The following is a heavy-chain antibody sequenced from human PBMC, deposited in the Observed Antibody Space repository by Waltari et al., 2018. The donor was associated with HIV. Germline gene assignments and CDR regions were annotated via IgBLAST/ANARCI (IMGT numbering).Heavy chain of an antibody. J-gene: IGHJ5*02. Sequence: EVQLVESGGGLVQPGGSLRLSCAASGFTFSSYWMSWVRQAPGKGREWVAKIKEDGSEKYYVDSVKGRFTIARDNAKNSLYLQMNSLRAEDTAVYYCARSIRSHPLNWFDPWGQGTLVTVSS. CDR2: IKEDGSEK. V-gene: IGHV3-7*01. CDR3: ARSIRSHPLNWFDP. CDR1: GFTFSSYW. D-gene: IGHD3-9*01.